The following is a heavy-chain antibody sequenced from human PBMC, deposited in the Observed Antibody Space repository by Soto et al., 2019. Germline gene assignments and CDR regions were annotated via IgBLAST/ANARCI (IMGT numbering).Heavy chain of an antibody. CDR3: AKWTYCNSANCKYFDS. Sequence: QVQIQESGPGLVKPSETLSLTCTVSGASIRSNYWRWIRQPPGQGLEWIAYMYYVGGPNYNPSHTTRVAISLVLSEDHVSLSLAAVTAAATAIYYDAKWTYCNSANCKYFDSWGQGTLVTVSS. D-gene: IGHD2-2*01. CDR2: MYYVGGP. CDR1: GASIRSNY. J-gene: IGHJ4*02. V-gene: IGHV4-59*01.